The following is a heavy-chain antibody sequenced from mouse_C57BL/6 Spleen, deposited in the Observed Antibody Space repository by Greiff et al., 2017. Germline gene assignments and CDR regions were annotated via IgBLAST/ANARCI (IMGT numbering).Heavy chain of an antibody. J-gene: IGHJ2*01. CDR1: GFTFSSYA. D-gene: IGHD3-2*02. V-gene: IGHV5-9-1*02. CDR2: ISSGGDYI. Sequence: EVKLMESGEGLVKPGGSLKLSCAASGFTFSSYAMSWVRQTPEKRLEGVAYISSGGDYIYYADPVKGRFTISRDNARNTLYLQMSSLKSEDTAMYYCTREYSSGYDYLGCWGGGATVTV. CDR3: TREYSSGYDYLGC.